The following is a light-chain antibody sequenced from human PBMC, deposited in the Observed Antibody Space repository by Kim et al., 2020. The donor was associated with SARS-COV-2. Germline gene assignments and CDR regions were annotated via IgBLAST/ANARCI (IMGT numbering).Light chain of an antibody. CDR3: SSYTSSFTLI. V-gene: IGLV2-18*02. CDR2: DVT. CDR1: TSDVGGYNR. Sequence: QSALTQPPSVSGSPGQSVTISCTGTTSDVGGYNRVSWYQQPPGTAPKLMIYDVTNRPSGVPDRFSGSKSGNTASLTISGLQAEDEADYYCSSYTSSFTLICGGGTQLTVL. J-gene: IGLJ2*01.